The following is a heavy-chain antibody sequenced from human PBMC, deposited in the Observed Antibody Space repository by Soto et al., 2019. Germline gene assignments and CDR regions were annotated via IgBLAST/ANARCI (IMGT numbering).Heavy chain of an antibody. V-gene: IGHV1-69*13. CDR1: GGTFSSYA. Sequence: SGKVSCKASGGTFSSYAISWVRQAPGQGLEWMGGIIPIFGTANYAQKFQGRVTITADESTSTAYMELSSLRSDDTAVYYCARGGHIAVVTASFDYWGQGTLVTVSS. CDR3: ARGGHIAVVTASFDY. CDR2: IIPIFGTA. D-gene: IGHD2-21*02. J-gene: IGHJ4*02.